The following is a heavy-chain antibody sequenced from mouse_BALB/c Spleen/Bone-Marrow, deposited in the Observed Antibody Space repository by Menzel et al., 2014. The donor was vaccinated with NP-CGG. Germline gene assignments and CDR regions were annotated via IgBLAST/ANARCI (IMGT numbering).Heavy chain of an antibody. V-gene: IGHV1-80*01. D-gene: IGHD2-1*01. J-gene: IGHJ4*01. Sequence: VQLQQSGAELVRPGSSVKISCKASGYAFSSYWMNWVKQRPGQGLEWIGQIYPGDGDTNYNGKFKGKATLTADKSFSTAYMQLSSLTSGDSAVYFCARGDGNYPFYAMDYWGQGTSVTVSS. CDR2: IYPGDGDT. CDR3: ARGDGNYPFYAMDY. CDR1: GYAFSSYW.